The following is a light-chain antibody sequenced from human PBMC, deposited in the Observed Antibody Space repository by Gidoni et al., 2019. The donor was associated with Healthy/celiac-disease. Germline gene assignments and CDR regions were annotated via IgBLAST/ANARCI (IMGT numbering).Light chain of an antibody. J-gene: IGKJ4*01. CDR2: DAS. V-gene: IGKV1-33*01. CDR3: QQYDNLPPLLT. CDR1: QEISNY. Sequence: DIQMTQSPSSLSASLGDRVTITCQASQEISNYLNWYQQKPGKAPKLLIYDASNLETGVPSRVSGSGSGTDFTFTISSLQPEDIATYYCQQYDNLPPLLTFGGGTKVEIK.